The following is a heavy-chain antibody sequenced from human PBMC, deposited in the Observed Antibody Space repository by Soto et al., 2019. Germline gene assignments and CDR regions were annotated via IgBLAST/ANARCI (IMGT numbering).Heavy chain of an antibody. CDR1: GGSVSSGSYY. Sequence: PSETLSLTCTVSGGSVSSGSYYWSWIRQPPGKGLEWIGYIYYSGSTNYNPALKSRVTISVDTSKNQFSLKLSSVTAADTVLYYCARRREGLRFLEWLSQGHYYYYGMDVWGQGTTVTVSS. CDR2: IYYSGST. J-gene: IGHJ6*02. CDR3: ARRREGLRFLEWLSQGHYYYYGMDV. D-gene: IGHD3-3*01. V-gene: IGHV4-61*01.